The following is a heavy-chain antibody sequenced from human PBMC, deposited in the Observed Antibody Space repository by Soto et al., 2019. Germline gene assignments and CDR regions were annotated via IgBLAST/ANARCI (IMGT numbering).Heavy chain of an antibody. V-gene: IGHV4-38-2*01. CDR3: ARVFGGGPYWRGWFDP. CDR2: IYHSGST. J-gene: IGHJ5*02. D-gene: IGHD3-16*01. Sequence: PSETLSLTCAVSGYSISSGYYWGWIRQPPGKGLEWIGSIYHSGSTYYNPSLKSRVTISVDTSKNQFSLKLSSVTAADTAVYYCARVFGGGPYWRGWFDPWGQGTLVTVSS. CDR1: GYSISSGYY.